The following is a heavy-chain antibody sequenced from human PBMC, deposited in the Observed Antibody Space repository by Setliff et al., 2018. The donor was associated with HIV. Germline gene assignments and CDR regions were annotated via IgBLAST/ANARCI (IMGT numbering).Heavy chain of an antibody. J-gene: IGHJ4*02. D-gene: IGHD7-27*01. CDR3: ARHLAGDLDY. CDR2: IYSGTT. V-gene: IGHV4-39*01. CDR1: GGSIYTRTHF. Sequence: SETLSLTCTVSGGSIYTRTHFWGWIRQPPGKGLEWIASIYSGTTHYNPSLKSRVTISVDTSKNQFSLELSSVTATDTATYYCARHLAGDLDYWGQGTLVTVSS.